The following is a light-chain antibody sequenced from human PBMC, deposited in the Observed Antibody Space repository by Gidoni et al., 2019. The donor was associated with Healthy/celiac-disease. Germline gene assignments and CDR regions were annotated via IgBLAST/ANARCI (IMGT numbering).Light chain of an antibody. J-gene: IGKJ1*01. V-gene: IGKV1-39*01. CDR2: AAS. Sequence: DIQMPQSPSSLSASVGDRVTITCRASQSISSYLNWYQQKPGKAPKLLIYAASSLQSGVPSRFSGSGSGTDFTLTISRLQPEDFATYYCQQSYSTPPTFXQXTKVEIK. CDR3: QQSYSTPPT. CDR1: QSISSY.